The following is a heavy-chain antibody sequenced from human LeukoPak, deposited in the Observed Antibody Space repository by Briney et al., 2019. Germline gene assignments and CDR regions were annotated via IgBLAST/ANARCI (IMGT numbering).Heavy chain of an antibody. CDR2: ISYDGSNK. CDR3: ARISGSGGSYYYYYMDV. CDR1: GFTFSSYA. J-gene: IGHJ6*03. V-gene: IGHV3-30*07. Sequence: GRSLRLSCAASGFTFSSYAMHWVRQAPGKGLEWVAVISYDGSNKYYADSVKGRFTVSRDNPKNSLFLQMNSLRAEDTAVYFCARISGSGGSYYYYYMDVWGKGTTVTVSS. D-gene: IGHD3-10*01.